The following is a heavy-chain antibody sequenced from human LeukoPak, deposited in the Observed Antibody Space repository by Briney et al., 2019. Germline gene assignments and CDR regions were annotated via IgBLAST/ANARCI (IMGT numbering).Heavy chain of an antibody. D-gene: IGHD1-26*01. V-gene: IGHV4-59*01. CDR1: GGSISRYY. J-gene: IGHJ4*02. Sequence: PSETLSLTCTVSGGSISRYYWSWLRQPPGKGLEWIGYIYYSGSTNYNPSLKSRVTISVDTSKNQFSLKLSSVTAADTAVYYCARTSSPSGSTGFDYWGQGTLVTVSS. CDR3: ARTSSPSGSTGFDY. CDR2: IYYSGST.